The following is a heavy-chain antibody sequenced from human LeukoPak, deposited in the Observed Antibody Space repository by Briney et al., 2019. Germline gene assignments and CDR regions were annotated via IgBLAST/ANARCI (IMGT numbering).Heavy chain of an antibody. D-gene: IGHD1-7*01. CDR2: IISSGSTI. CDR3: ARVQLRYYYYGMDV. Sequence: GGSLRLSCAASGFTFNSYEMNWVRQAPGKGLEWVSYIISSGSTIYYADSVKGRFTISRDNAKNSLYLQMNSLRAEDTAVYYCARVQLRYYYYGMDVWGQGTTVTVSS. CDR1: GFTFNSYE. V-gene: IGHV3-48*03. J-gene: IGHJ6*02.